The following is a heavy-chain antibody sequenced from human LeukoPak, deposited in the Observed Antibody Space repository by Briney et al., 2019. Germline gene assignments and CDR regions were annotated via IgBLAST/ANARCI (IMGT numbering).Heavy chain of an antibody. V-gene: IGHV3-21*01. CDR1: GFTFSSYS. D-gene: IGHD2-15*01. CDR2: ISSSSSYI. Sequence: KPGGSLRLSCAASGFTFSSYSMNWVRQAPGKGLEWVSSISSSSSYIYYADSVKGRFTISRDNAKNSLYLQMNSLRGEDTAVYYCARDFYPRYCSGGSCYLEYFQHWGQGTLVTVSS. CDR3: ARDFYPRYCSGGSCYLEYFQH. J-gene: IGHJ1*01.